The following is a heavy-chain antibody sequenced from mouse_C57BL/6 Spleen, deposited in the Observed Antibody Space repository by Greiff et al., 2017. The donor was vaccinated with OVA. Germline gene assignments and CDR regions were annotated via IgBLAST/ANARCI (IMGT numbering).Heavy chain of an antibody. J-gene: IGHJ4*01. CDR1: GYTFTSYW. CDR3: ARGQLRLRGYGVDD. D-gene: IGHD3-2*02. CDR2: IDPSDSYT. V-gene: IGHV1-59*01. Sequence: VQLQQPGAELVRPGTSVKLSCKASGYTFTSYWMHWVKQRTGQGLEWIGVIDPSDSYTNYNQKFKGKATLTVDTSSSTAYMQLSRLTSEDSAVYYCARGQLRLRGYGVDDWGQGTSVTVSS.